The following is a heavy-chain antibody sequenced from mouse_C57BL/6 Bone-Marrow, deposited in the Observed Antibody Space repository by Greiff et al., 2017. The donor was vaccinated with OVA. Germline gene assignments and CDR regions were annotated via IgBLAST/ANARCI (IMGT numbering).Heavy chain of an antibody. V-gene: IGHV1-63*01. Sequence: VQLQQSGAELVRPGTSVKMSCKASGYTFTNYWIGWAKQRPGHGLEGIGDIYPGGGYTNYNEKFRGKATLTADKSSSTADMQFSSLTSEDSAIYYCARWGGTIDYWGQGTTLTVSS. J-gene: IGHJ2*01. CDR3: ARWGGTIDY. CDR2: IYPGGGYT. CDR1: GYTFTNYW. D-gene: IGHD4-1*01.